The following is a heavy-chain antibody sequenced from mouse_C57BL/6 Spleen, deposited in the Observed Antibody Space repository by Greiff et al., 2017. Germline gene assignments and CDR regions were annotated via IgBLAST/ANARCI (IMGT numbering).Heavy chain of an antibody. J-gene: IGHJ2*01. CDR3: AREVPYFDY. CDR2: INPYNGDT. CDR1: GYSFTGYF. Sequence: VQLQQSGPELVKPGDSVKISCKASGYSFTGYFMNWVMQSPGKSLEWIGRINPYNGDTFYNQKFKGKATLTVDKSSSTAHLELRSLTSEDAAVYYCAREVPYFDYWGQGTTLTVSS. V-gene: IGHV1-20*01.